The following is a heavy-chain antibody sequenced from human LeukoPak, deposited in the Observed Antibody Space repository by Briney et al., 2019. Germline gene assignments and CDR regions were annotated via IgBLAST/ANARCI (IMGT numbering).Heavy chain of an antibody. CDR1: GFTFSSYA. Sequence: GRSLRLSCAASGFTFSSYAMHWVRQAPGKGLEWVAVISYDGSNKYYADSVKGRFTISRDNSKNTLYLQMNSLRAEDTAVYYCARDNYYGSGSHYNWFDPWGQGTLVTVSS. V-gene: IGHV3-30-3*01. CDR2: ISYDGSNK. D-gene: IGHD3-10*01. CDR3: ARDNYYGSGSHYNWFDP. J-gene: IGHJ5*02.